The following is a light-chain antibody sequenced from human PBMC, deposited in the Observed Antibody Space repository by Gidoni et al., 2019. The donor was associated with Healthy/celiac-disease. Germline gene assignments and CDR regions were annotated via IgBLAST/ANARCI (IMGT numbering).Light chain of an antibody. CDR2: DVS. Sequence: QSALTQPASVSGSPGQSIPISCTGTSSDVGGYNYVSWYQHNPGKAPKLMIYDVSNRPSGVSNRFSGSKSGNTASLTISGLQAEDEADYYCSSYTSSSTWVFGGGTKLTVL. CDR3: SSYTSSSTWV. J-gene: IGLJ3*02. V-gene: IGLV2-14*03. CDR1: SSDVGGYNY.